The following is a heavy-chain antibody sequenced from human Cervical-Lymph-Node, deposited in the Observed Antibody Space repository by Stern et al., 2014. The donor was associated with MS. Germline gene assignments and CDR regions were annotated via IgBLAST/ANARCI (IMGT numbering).Heavy chain of an antibody. J-gene: IGHJ4*02. CDR3: AGGYSDPYYFDY. V-gene: IGHV1-3*01. Sequence: DQLVESGAEVKKPGASVKVSCKASGYTFTSYAMHWVRQAPGQRLEWMGWINAGNGNTKYSQKFQGRVTITRDTSASTAYMELSRLRSEDTAVYYCAGGYSDPYYFDYWGQGTLVTVSS. D-gene: IGHD5-12*01. CDR2: INAGNGNT. CDR1: GYTFTSYA.